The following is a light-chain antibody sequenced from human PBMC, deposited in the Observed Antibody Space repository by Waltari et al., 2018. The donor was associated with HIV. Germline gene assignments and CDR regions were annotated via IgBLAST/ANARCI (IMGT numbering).Light chain of an antibody. CDR2: QAP. Sequence: PQSPAALFLSLCERTTLPCKSESSVLSLSDDVNYFAWYRQKKRERPSLLFFQAPTRASGVPARFTASGSETDFTLTIDNVQAEDVAVFFCSQYYSTPTFGRGTRLDI. V-gene: IGKV4-1*01. CDR1: SSVLSLSDDVNY. CDR3: SQYYSTPT. J-gene: IGKJ5*01.